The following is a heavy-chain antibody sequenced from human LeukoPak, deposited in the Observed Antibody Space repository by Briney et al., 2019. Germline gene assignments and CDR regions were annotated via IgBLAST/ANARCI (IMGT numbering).Heavy chain of an antibody. V-gene: IGHV4-34*01. D-gene: IGHD4-11*01. J-gene: IGHJ6*03. Sequence: PSETLSLTCAVYGGSFSGYYWSWLRQPPGKGLEWLGEINHSGSTNYNPSLKSRVTISVDTSKNQFSLKLSSVTAADTAVYYCARAYSTGYYYYYMDVWGKGTTVTVSS. CDR1: GGSFSGYY. CDR2: INHSGST. CDR3: ARAYSTGYYYYYMDV.